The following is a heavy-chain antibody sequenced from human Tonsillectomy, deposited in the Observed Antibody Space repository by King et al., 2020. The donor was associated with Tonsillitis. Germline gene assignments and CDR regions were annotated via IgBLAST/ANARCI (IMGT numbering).Heavy chain of an antibody. D-gene: IGHD3-22*01. CDR2: MNPNTGNT. Sequence: QLVQSGAEVKKPGASVKVSCKASGYTFTSYYIHWVRQAPGQGLEWMGWMNPNTGNTHYAQKFQGRVTMTRDTSISTGHMELSRLRSGDTAVYYCARAFYDSSGYYYPLDYWGQGTLVTVSS. CDR3: ARAFYDSSGYYYPLDY. J-gene: IGHJ4*02. CDR1: GYTFTSYY. V-gene: IGHV1-8*01.